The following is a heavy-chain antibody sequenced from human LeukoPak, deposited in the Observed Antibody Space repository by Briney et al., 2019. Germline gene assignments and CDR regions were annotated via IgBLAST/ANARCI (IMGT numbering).Heavy chain of an antibody. V-gene: IGHV4-30-4*07. D-gene: IGHD3-22*01. CDR3: ARGSDSSIFDY. CDR2: IYYSGST. Sequence: SETLSLTCADSGGSISSGGYSWSWIRQPPGKGLEWIGYIYYSGSTYYNPSLKSRVTISVDTSKNQFSLKLSSVTAADTAVYYCARGSDSSIFDYWGQGTLVTVSS. CDR1: GGSISSGGYS. J-gene: IGHJ4*02.